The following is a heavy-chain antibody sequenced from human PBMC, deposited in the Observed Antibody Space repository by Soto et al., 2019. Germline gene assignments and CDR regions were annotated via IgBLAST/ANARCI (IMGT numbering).Heavy chain of an antibody. CDR3: ARGGTSYYYFWSCYTTGLVSDY. Sequence: GASVKVSCKASGYTFTSYAMHWVRQAPGQRLEWMGWINAGNGNTKYSQKFQGRVTITRDTSASTAYMELSSLRSEDTAVYYCARGGTSYYYFWSCYTTGLVSDYWGQGTLVTVSS. CDR1: GYTFTSYA. CDR2: INAGNGNT. J-gene: IGHJ4*02. V-gene: IGHV1-3*01. D-gene: IGHD3-3*01.